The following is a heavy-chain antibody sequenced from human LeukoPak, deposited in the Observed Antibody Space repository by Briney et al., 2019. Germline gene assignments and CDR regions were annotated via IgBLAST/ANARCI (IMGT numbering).Heavy chain of an antibody. J-gene: IGHJ3*02. CDR3: PRLIAAAGNDAFDI. CDR2: ISSSSSTI. Sequence: PGGSLRLSCAASGFTFSSYSMNWVRQAPGKGLEWVSYISSSSSTIYYADSVKGRFTISRDNAKNSLYLQMNSLRAEDTAVYYCPRLIAAAGNDAFDIWGQGTMVTVSS. D-gene: IGHD6-13*01. V-gene: IGHV3-48*01. CDR1: GFTFSSYS.